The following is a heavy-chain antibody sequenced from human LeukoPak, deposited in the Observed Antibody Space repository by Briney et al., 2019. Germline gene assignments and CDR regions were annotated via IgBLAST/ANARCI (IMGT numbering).Heavy chain of an antibody. CDR3: ARRAYGSGSYPFDP. CDR2: IYYSGST. Sequence: SETLSLTCTVSGGSISSYYWSWIRQPPGKGLEWIGYIYYSGSTNYNPSLKSRVTISLDTSKNPFTLKLTSVTAADTAVYYCARRAYGSGSYPFDPWGQGTLVTVSS. V-gene: IGHV4-59*08. J-gene: IGHJ5*02. CDR1: GGSISSYY. D-gene: IGHD3-10*01.